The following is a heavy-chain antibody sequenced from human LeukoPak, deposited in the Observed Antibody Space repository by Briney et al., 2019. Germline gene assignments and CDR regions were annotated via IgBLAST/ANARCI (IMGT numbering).Heavy chain of an antibody. V-gene: IGHV1-2*04. CDR1: GYTFTAYY. J-gene: IGHJ4*02. CDR3: ARVAAAGGGSDY. Sequence: ASVKVSCKASGYTFTAYYMHWVRQAPGQGLEWLGWINPNTGDTNYAQKFQGWVTMTRDTSINTAYMELSSLRSDDTAVYYCARVAAAGGGSDYWGQGTLVTVSS. CDR2: INPNTGDT. D-gene: IGHD6-13*01.